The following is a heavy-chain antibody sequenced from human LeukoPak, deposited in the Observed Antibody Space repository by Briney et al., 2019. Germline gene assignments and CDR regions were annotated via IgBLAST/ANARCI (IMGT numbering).Heavy chain of an antibody. J-gene: IGHJ4*02. Sequence: SETLSLTCTVSGYSISSGYYWGWIRQPPGKGLEWIGSIYHSGSTYYNPSLKSRVTISVDTSKNQFSLKLSSVTAADTAVYYCARPRLGGWLRSYFDYWGQGTLVTVSS. V-gene: IGHV4-38-2*02. CDR1: GYSISSGYY. D-gene: IGHD5-12*01. CDR3: ARPRLGGWLRSYFDY. CDR2: IYHSGST.